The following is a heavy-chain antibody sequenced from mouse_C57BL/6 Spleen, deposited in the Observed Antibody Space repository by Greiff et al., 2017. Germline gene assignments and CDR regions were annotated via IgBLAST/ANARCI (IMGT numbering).Heavy chain of an antibody. V-gene: IGHV1-81*01. Sequence: QVQLQQSGAELARPGASVKLSCTASGYTFTSYGISWVKQRTGQGLEWIGEIYPRSGNTYYNEKFKGKATLTADKSSSTAYMELRSLTSEDSAVYFCARSTLTVVAGGFDYWGQGTTLTVSS. CDR3: ARSTLTVVAGGFDY. CDR2: IYPRSGNT. J-gene: IGHJ2*01. D-gene: IGHD1-1*01. CDR1: GYTFTSYG.